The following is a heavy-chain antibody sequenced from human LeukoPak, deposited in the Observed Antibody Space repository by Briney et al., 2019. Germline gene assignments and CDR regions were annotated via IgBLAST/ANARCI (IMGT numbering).Heavy chain of an antibody. CDR1: GYTFTNYG. CDR2: ISVYNGDT. Sequence: ASVKVSCKASGYTFTNYGISWVRQAPGQGLEWMGWISVYNGDTKYAQILQGRVTMTTDTSTSTAYMELRSLRSDDTAVYYCARDPYDYVWGSYPSSYFDYWGQGSLVTVSS. V-gene: IGHV1-18*01. CDR3: ARDPYDYVWGSYPSSYFDY. J-gene: IGHJ4*02. D-gene: IGHD3-16*02.